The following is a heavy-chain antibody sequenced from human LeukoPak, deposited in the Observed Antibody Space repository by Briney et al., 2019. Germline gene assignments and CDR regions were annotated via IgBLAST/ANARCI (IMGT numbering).Heavy chain of an antibody. J-gene: IGHJ3*02. CDR1: GYTFTGYY. Sequence: ASVKVSCKASGYTFTGYYMHWVRQAPGQGLEWMGWINPNSGGTNYAQKLQGRVTMTTDTSTSTAYMELRSLRSDDTAVYYCAGLRDRIAVAGGAFDIWGQGTMVTVSS. V-gene: IGHV1-2*02. CDR3: AGLRDRIAVAGGAFDI. D-gene: IGHD6-19*01. CDR2: INPNSGGT.